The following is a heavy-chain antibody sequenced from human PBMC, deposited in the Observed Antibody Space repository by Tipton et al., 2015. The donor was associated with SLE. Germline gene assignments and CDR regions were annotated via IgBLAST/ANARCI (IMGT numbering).Heavy chain of an antibody. CDR2: ISSSGSTI. J-gene: IGHJ4*02. V-gene: IGHV3-48*03. Sequence: SLRLSCAASGFTFSSYEMNWVRQAPGKGLEWVSYISSSGSTIYYADSVKGRFTISRDNAKNSLYLQMNSLRAEDTAVYYCAKDQPLTVVTIPFDYWGQGTLVTVSS. CDR1: GFTFSSYE. CDR3: AKDQPLTVVTIPFDY. D-gene: IGHD4-23*01.